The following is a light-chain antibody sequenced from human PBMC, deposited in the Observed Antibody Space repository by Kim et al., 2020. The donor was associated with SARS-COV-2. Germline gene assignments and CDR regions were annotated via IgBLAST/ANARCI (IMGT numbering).Light chain of an antibody. J-gene: IGKJ1*01. CDR2: GAS. CDR1: QSVRSSY. V-gene: IGKV3-20*01. CDR3: QQYATSPWT. Sequence: LSPGERATLSCSASQSVRSSYLAWYQHKPGQAPRLLIYGASSRATGIPDRFSGSGSGTDFTLTISRLEPEDFAVYYCQQYATSPWTFGQGTKLEI.